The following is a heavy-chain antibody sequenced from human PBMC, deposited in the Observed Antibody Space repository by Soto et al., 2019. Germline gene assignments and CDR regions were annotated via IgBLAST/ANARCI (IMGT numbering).Heavy chain of an antibody. J-gene: IGHJ4*02. CDR2: INAGNGNT. V-gene: IGHV1-3*01. CDR3: ARSIVVVTALDY. D-gene: IGHD2-21*02. Sequence: SVKVSCKDSGYTFTSYARQWVRQAPGQRLEWMGWINAGNGNTKYSQKFQGRVTITRDTSASTAYMELSSLRSEDTAVYYCARSIVVVTALDYWGQGTLVTVS. CDR1: GYTFTSYA.